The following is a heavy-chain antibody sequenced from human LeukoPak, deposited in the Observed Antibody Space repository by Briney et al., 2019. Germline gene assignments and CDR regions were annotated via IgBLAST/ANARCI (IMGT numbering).Heavy chain of an antibody. CDR3: AKDQNPYYYDQWYPGNAFDI. CDR2: ISWNSGSI. V-gene: IGHV3-9*01. CDR1: GFTFDDYA. J-gene: IGHJ3*02. Sequence: GRSLRLSCAASGFTFDDYAMHWVRQAPGKGLEWVSGISWNSGSIGYADSVKGRFTISRDNAKNSLYLQMNSLRAEDTALYYCAKDQNPYYYDQWYPGNAFDIWGQGTMVTVSS. D-gene: IGHD3-22*01.